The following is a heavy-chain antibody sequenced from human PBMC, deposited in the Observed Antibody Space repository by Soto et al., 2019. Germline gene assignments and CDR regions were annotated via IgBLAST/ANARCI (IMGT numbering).Heavy chain of an antibody. CDR1: GGSFSGYY. J-gene: IGHJ4*02. V-gene: IGHV4-34*01. Sequence: PSETLSLTCAVYGGSFSGYYWSWIRQPPGKGLEWIGEINHSGSTNYNPSLKSRVTISVDTSKNQFSLKLSSVTAADTAVYYCARGQDIVVVVAACDYWGQGTMGTVSS. CDR3: ARGQDIVVVVAACDY. CDR2: INHSGST. D-gene: IGHD2-15*01.